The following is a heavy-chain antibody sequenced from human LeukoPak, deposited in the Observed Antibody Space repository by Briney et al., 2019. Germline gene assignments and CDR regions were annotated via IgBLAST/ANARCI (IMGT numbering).Heavy chain of an antibody. Sequence: GGSLRLSCAASGFTFSSYAMSWVRQAPGKGLEWVSAISGSGGSTYYADSVKGRFTISRDNSKNTLYLQMNSLRAEDTAVYYCAKDGKGITIFGVVIIPDPFDYWGQGTLVTVSS. D-gene: IGHD3-3*01. V-gene: IGHV3-23*01. J-gene: IGHJ4*02. CDR2: ISGSGGST. CDR1: GFTFSSYA. CDR3: AKDGKGITIFGVVIIPDPFDY.